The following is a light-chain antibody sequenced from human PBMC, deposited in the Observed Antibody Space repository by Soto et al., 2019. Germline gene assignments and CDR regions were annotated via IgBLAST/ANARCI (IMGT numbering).Light chain of an antibody. J-gene: IGLJ2*01. CDR2: QDT. Sequence: SYELTQPPSVSVSPGQTASITCSGDKLGDKYVCWFQQKPGQSPVLVIYQDTKRPSGIPERFSGSNSGNTATLTISGTQAMDEGDYYCQAWDSSTGVFGGGTKLTVL. CDR1: KLGDKY. CDR3: QAWDSSTGV. V-gene: IGLV3-1*01.